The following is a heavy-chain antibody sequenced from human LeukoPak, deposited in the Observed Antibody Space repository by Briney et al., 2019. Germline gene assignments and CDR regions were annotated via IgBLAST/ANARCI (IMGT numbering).Heavy chain of an antibody. Sequence: PSETLSLTCAVYGGSFSGYYWSWIRQPPGEGLEWIGEINHSGSTNYNPSLKSRVTISVDTSKNQFSLKLSSVTAADTAVYYCARGRRYCSSTSCSYYFDYWGQGTLVTVSS. J-gene: IGHJ4*02. D-gene: IGHD2-2*01. V-gene: IGHV4-34*01. CDR1: GGSFSGYY. CDR2: INHSGST. CDR3: ARGRRYCSSTSCSYYFDY.